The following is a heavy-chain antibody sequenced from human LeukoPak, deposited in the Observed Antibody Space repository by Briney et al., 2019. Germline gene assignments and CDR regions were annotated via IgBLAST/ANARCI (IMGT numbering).Heavy chain of an antibody. CDR3: ARAITYYYDSSGYGFDY. J-gene: IGHJ4*02. CDR2: ISSSGSTI. V-gene: IGHV3-11*04. CDR1: GFTFSDYY. Sequence: GGSLRLSCAASGFTFSDYYMSWIRQAPGKGLEWVSYISSSGSTIYYADSVKGRFTISRDNAKNSLYLQMNSLRAEDTAAYYCARAITYYYDSSGYGFDYWGQGTLVTVSS. D-gene: IGHD3-22*01.